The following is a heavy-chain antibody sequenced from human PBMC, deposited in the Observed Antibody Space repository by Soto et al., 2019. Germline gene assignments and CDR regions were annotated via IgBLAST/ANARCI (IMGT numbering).Heavy chain of an antibody. Sequence: SETLSLTCTVSGGSVSSGTYFWSWIRQSPGKRLEWIAYIYYSGSTDYNPSLKSRATISADTAKCLVSLTLTSVTAADAAVYYCSRSPNYYYYGFDVWGQGTTVT. D-gene: IGHD3-10*01. J-gene: IGHJ6*02. CDR1: GGSVSSGTYF. V-gene: IGHV4-61*01. CDR3: SRSPNYYYYGFDV. CDR2: IYYSGST.